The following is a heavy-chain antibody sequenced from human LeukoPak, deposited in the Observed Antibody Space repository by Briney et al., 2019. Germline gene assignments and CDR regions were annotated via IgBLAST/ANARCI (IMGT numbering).Heavy chain of an antibody. CDR3: ARDLLGYCSGGSCQWDWFDP. Sequence: SQTLSLTCAISGDSASSNSAAWNWIRQSPSRGLEWLGRTYYRSKWYNDYAVSVKSRITINPDTPKNQFSLQLNSVTPEDTAVYYCARDLLGYCSGGSCQWDWFDPWGQGTLVTVSS. CDR2: TYYRSKWYN. V-gene: IGHV6-1*01. CDR1: GDSASSNSAA. J-gene: IGHJ5*02. D-gene: IGHD2-15*01.